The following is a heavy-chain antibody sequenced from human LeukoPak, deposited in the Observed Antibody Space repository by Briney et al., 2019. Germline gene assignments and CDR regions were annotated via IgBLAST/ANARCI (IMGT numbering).Heavy chain of an antibody. V-gene: IGHV3-30*18. Sequence: GGSLRLSCAASGSTFSSYGMHWVRQAPGKGLEWVAVISYDGSNKYYADSVKGRFTISRDNSKNTLYLQMNSLRAEDTAVYYCAKSGEVRYYYGSGSYDYWGQGTLVTVSS. D-gene: IGHD3-10*01. J-gene: IGHJ4*02. CDR2: ISYDGSNK. CDR3: AKSGEVRYYYGSGSYDY. CDR1: GSTFSSYG.